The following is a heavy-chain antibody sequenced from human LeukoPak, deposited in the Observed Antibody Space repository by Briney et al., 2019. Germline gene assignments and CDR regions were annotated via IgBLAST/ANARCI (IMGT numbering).Heavy chain of an antibody. J-gene: IGHJ4*02. CDR3: VTPRDSYGYMGVFDY. Sequence: ASVKVSCKVSGYTLTELSMHWVRQAPGKGLEWMGGFDPEDGETIYAQKFQGRVTMTEDTSTDTAYMELSSLRSEDTAVYYCVTPRDSYGYMGVFDYWGQGTLVTVSS. CDR2: FDPEDGET. D-gene: IGHD5-18*01. CDR1: GYTLTELS. V-gene: IGHV1-24*01.